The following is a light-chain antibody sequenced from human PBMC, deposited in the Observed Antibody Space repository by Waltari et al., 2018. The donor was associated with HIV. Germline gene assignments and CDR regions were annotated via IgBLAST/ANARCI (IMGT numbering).Light chain of an antibody. CDR2: DVS. V-gene: IGLV2-14*03. CDR3: SSYTSSFTLL. CDR1: CSDVGGYNY. J-gene: IGLJ2*01. Sequence: QSALTQPASVSGSPGQSITISCTGTCSDVGGYNYVSWYQHHPGKAPKVMIYDVSNRPSGVSNRFSGSKSGNTASLTISGLQAEDEADYYCSSYTSSFTLLFGGGTKLTVL.